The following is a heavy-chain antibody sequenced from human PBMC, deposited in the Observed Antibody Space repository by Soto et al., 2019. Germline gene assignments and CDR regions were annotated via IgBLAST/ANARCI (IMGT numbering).Heavy chain of an antibody. J-gene: IGHJ3*02. D-gene: IGHD1-1*01. CDR1: GFTFSDYA. V-gene: IGHV3-11*01. Sequence: GSLRLSCVASGFTFSDYAMSGVRQAPGKGLEWISFISGSSATSIYYADSVKGRFTISRDSPRNSLYLQMSSLRAEDTAAYYCARGSVGRRNASDISGQGMILTV. CDR3: ARGSVGRRNASDI. CDR2: ISGSSATSI.